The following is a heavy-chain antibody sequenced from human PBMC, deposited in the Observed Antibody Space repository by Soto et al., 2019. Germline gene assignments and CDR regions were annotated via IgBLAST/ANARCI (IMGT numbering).Heavy chain of an antibody. D-gene: IGHD5-18*01. V-gene: IGHV3-43*01. CDR2: ISWDGGST. CDR3: AKDIGSYGAFDY. J-gene: IGHJ4*02. Sequence: GVSLRLSCAASGFTFDDYTMHWVRQAPGKGLEWVSLISWDGGSTYYADSVKGRFTISRDNSKNSLYLQMNSLRTEDTALYYCAKDIGSYGAFDYWGQGTLVTVSS. CDR1: GFTFDDYT.